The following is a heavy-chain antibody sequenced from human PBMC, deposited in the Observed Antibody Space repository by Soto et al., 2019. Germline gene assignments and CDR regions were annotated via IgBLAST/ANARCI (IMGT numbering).Heavy chain of an antibody. V-gene: IGHV1-18*01. CDR2: ISAYNANT. Sequence: GGSVKVSCKASGYMCIIYGINGVGQSPVQGLEWMGWISAYNANTKYAQNLQGRVTMTTDTSTSTAYMEMRSLRSDDTAVYYCARDLDGSGSYYTDYWGPGTLVTVSS. CDR1: GYMCIIYG. D-gene: IGHD3-10*01. CDR3: ARDLDGSGSYYTDY. J-gene: IGHJ4*02.